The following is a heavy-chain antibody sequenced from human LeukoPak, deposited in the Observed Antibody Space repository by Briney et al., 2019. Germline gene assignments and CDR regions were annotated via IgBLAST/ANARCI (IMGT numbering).Heavy chain of an antibody. Sequence: PGGSLRLSCAASGFSFSIFEINWVRQAPGKGLEWISYISGSGSTKYYADSVRGRFTISRDNPKNSLNLQMTNLRAGDTAIYYCVRADAGSSLDYWGQGTLVTVSS. D-gene: IGHD1-26*01. CDR2: ISGSGSTK. CDR1: GFSFSIFE. J-gene: IGHJ4*02. V-gene: IGHV3-48*03. CDR3: VRADAGSSLDY.